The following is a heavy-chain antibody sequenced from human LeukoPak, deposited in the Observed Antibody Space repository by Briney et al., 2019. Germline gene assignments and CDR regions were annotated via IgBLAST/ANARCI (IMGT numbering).Heavy chain of an antibody. D-gene: IGHD6-13*01. Sequence: PGGSLRLSCAASGFTFSTYWMSWVRQAPGKGLEWVANIKQDGSEKYYVDSVKGRFTISRDNAKNSLYPQMNSLRAEGTAMYYCARDSAGNDYWGQGTLVTVSS. CDR1: GFTFSTYW. CDR3: ARDSAGNDY. V-gene: IGHV3-7*01. J-gene: IGHJ4*02. CDR2: IKQDGSEK.